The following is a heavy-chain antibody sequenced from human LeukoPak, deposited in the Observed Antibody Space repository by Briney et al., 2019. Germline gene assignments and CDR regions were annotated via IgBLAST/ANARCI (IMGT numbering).Heavy chain of an antibody. J-gene: IGHJ4*02. Sequence: SETLSLTCAVYGGSFSGYYWSWIRQPPGKGLEWIGEINHSGSTNYNPSLKSRVTISVDTSKNQFSLKLSSVTAADTAVYYCARGPVYYYGSGNSYNRFNVVYWGQGTLVTVSS. D-gene: IGHD3-10*01. CDR2: INHSGST. V-gene: IGHV4-34*01. CDR3: ARGPVYYYGSGNSYNRFNVVY. CDR1: GGSFSGYY.